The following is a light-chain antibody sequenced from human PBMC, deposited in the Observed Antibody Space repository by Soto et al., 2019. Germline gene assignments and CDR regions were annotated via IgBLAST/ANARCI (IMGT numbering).Light chain of an antibody. CDR2: DVS. J-gene: IGLJ1*01. V-gene: IGLV2-14*01. CDR3: CSYTRSGTLI. Sequence: QSVLTQPASVSGSPGQSITISCVGTSSDIGDYNYVSWYQQHPGKVPKVIIYDVSNRPSGVSYRFSATKSGNTASLTIFGLQAEDEADYYCCSYTRSGTLICGTGTKVTVL. CDR1: SSDIGDYNY.